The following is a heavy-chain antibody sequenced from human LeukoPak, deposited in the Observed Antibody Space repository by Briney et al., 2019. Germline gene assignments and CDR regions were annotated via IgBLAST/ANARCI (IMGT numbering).Heavy chain of an antibody. V-gene: IGHV5-51*01. CDR1: GYSFTSYW. D-gene: IGHD3-9*01. CDR3: ATPYDYDILPFGY. Sequence: GESLKISCKGSGYSFTSYWIGWVRQMPGKGLEWMGIIYPGDSDTRYSPSFQGQVTISADKSISTAYLQWSSLRASDTAMYYCATPYDYDILPFGYWGQGALVTVSS. J-gene: IGHJ4*02. CDR2: IYPGDSDT.